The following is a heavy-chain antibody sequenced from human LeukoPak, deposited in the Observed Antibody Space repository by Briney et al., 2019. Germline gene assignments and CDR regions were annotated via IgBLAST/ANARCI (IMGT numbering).Heavy chain of an antibody. D-gene: IGHD3-22*01. V-gene: IGHV3-23*01. J-gene: IGHJ4*02. CDR3: AKDEDYYDSSGYGNHLLYYFDY. CDR1: GFTFSSYA. Sequence: SGGSLRLSCEASGFTFSSYAMSWVRQALGKGLEWVSAISGSGGSTYYADSVKGRFTISRDNSKNTLYLQMNSLRAEDTAVYYCAKDEDYYDSSGYGNHLLYYFDYWGQGTLVTVSS. CDR2: ISGSGGST.